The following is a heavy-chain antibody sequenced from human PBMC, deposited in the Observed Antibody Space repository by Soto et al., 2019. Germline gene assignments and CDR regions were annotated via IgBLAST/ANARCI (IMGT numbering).Heavy chain of an antibody. CDR3: ARMMEDTAMVIDY. V-gene: IGHV4-59*01. D-gene: IGHD5-18*01. CDR2: IYYSGST. J-gene: IGHJ4*02. Sequence: SETLSLTCTVSGGSISSYYWSWIRQPPGKRLGWIGYIYYSGSTNYTPSLKSRVTISIDTSKNQFSLKLSSVTAADTAMYYCARMMEDTAMVIDYWGQGTLVTVSS. CDR1: GGSISSYY.